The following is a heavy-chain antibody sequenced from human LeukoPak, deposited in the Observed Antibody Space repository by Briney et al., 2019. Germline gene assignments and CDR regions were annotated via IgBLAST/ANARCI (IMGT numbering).Heavy chain of an antibody. D-gene: IGHD6-13*01. J-gene: IGHJ6*03. Sequence: GASVKVSCKASGYTFTGYYMHWVRQAPGQGLEWMGWINPNSGGTNYAQKFQGRVTMTRDTSISTAYMELSRLRSDDTAVYYCAREIGSSSWYNYMDVWGKGTTVTVSS. V-gene: IGHV1-2*02. CDR3: AREIGSSSWYNYMDV. CDR2: INPNSGGT. CDR1: GYTFTGYY.